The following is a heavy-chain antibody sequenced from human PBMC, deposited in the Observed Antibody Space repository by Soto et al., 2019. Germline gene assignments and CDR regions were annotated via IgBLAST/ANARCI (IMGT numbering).Heavy chain of an antibody. Sequence: PSETLSLTCTVSGGSISSSSYYWGWIRQPPGKGLEWIGSIYYSGSTYYNPSLKSRVTISVDTSKNQFSLKLSSVTAADTAVYYCARLSVVAAADYWGQGTLVTVSS. CDR2: IYYSGST. V-gene: IGHV4-39*01. J-gene: IGHJ4*02. CDR1: GGSISSSSYY. D-gene: IGHD2-15*01. CDR3: ARLSVVAAADY.